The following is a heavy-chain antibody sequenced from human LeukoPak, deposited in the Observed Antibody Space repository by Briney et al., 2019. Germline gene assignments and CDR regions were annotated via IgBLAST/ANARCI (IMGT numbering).Heavy chain of an antibody. CDR2: IYYSGST. J-gene: IGHJ4*02. Sequence: SETLSLTCTVSGGSISSYYWSWIRQPPGKGLEWIGYIYYSGSTNYNPSLKSRVTISVDTSKNQFSLKLSSVTAADTAVYYCARTLVVIGVPHYFDYWGQGTLVTVSS. V-gene: IGHV4-59*08. CDR3: ARTLVVIGVPHYFDY. CDR1: GGSISSYY. D-gene: IGHD2-15*01.